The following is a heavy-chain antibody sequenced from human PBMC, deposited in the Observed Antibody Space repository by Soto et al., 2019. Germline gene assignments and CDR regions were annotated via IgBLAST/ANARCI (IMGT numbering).Heavy chain of an antibody. Sequence: SETLSLTCTVSGGSIGSYYWSWIRQPPGKGLEWIGYIYYSGSTNYNPSLKSRVTISVDTSKNQFSLKLSSVTAADTAVYYCARHGSTAIVATGLWGQGTLVTVSS. J-gene: IGHJ4*02. D-gene: IGHD5-12*01. CDR3: ARHGSTAIVATGL. CDR2: IYYSGST. V-gene: IGHV4-59*08. CDR1: GGSIGSYY.